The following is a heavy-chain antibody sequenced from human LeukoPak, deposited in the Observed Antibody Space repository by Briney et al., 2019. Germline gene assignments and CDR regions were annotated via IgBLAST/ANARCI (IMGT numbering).Heavy chain of an antibody. CDR1: GYTFTSYY. CDR2: INPSGGST. V-gene: IGHV1-46*01. CDR3: ASGLSLQLDWFDP. J-gene: IGHJ5*02. D-gene: IGHD4-11*01. Sequence: ASVKVSCKASGYTFTSYYMHWVRQAPGQGLEWMGIINPSGGSTSYAQKFQGRVTMTRDTSTSTVYMELSRLRSDDTAVYYCASGLSLQLDWFDPWGQGTLVTVSS.